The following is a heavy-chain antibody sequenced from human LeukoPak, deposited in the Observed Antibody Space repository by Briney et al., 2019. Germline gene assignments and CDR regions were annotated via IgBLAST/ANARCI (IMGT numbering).Heavy chain of an antibody. V-gene: IGHV3-21*01. Sequence: KPGGSLRLSCAASGFTFSSYSMNWVRQAPGKGLEWVSSISSSSSYIYCADSVKGRFTISRDNAKNSLYLQMNSLRAEDTAVYYCAREWYCSSTSCRQFDYWGQGTLVTVSS. CDR3: AREWYCSSTSCRQFDY. CDR2: ISSSSSYI. J-gene: IGHJ4*02. D-gene: IGHD2-2*01. CDR1: GFTFSSYS.